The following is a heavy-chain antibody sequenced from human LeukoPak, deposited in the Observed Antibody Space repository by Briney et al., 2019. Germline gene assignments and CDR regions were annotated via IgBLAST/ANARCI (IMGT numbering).Heavy chain of an antibody. CDR1: RYTFTGYY. D-gene: IGHD3-10*01. CDR2: INPNSGGT. Sequence: ASVKVSCNASRYTFTGYYIHWVRQSPGQGLEGMGWINPNSGGTNYAQKFQGRVTMTRDTSISTAYMELSRLRSDDTAVYYCARDLSITMVRAPFYWGPGTPVTVSS. V-gene: IGHV1-2*02. CDR3: ARDLSITMVRAPFY. J-gene: IGHJ4*02.